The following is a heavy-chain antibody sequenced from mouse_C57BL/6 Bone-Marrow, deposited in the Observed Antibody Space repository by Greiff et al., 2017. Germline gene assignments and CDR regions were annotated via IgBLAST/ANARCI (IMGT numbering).Heavy chain of an antibody. J-gene: IGHJ3*01. CDR2: IYPGGGYT. CDR1: GYAFTNYW. Sequence: QVQLQQSGAELVRPGTSVKVSCKASGYAFTNYWIGWAKQRPGHGLEWIGDIYPGGGYTNYNEKFKGKATLTADKSSSTAYMQFSSLTSEDSAIYYCARHGNYSAWFAYWGQGTLVTVSA. CDR3: ARHGNYSAWFAY. V-gene: IGHV1-63*01. D-gene: IGHD2-1*01.